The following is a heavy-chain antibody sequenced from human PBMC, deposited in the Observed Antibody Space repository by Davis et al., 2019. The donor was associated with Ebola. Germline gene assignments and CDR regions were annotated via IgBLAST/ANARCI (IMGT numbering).Heavy chain of an antibody. Sequence: GESLKISCAVSGFTFSSYSMNWVRQAPGKGLEWVSYISSSSSHIYYGDSVKGRFTISRDNAKNSLYLQMNSLRDEDTAVYYCARDSAAYYGMDVWGQGTTVTVSS. V-gene: IGHV3-48*02. CDR1: GFTFSSYS. J-gene: IGHJ6*02. CDR2: ISSSSSHI. CDR3: ARDSAAYYGMDV. D-gene: IGHD1-26*01.